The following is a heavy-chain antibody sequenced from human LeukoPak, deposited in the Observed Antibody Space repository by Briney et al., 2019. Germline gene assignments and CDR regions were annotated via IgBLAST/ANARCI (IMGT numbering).Heavy chain of an antibody. Sequence: SSETLSLTCTVSGGSISTYYWNWIRQPPGKGLEWIGYLSYSGSTNYNPSLKSRVTISVDTSKNQFSLKLSSVTAADTAVYYCARGEYNYGGHNWFDPWGQGILVTVSS. CDR3: ARGEYNYGGHNWFDP. D-gene: IGHD5-18*01. CDR2: LSYSGST. J-gene: IGHJ5*02. CDR1: GGSISTYY. V-gene: IGHV4-59*01.